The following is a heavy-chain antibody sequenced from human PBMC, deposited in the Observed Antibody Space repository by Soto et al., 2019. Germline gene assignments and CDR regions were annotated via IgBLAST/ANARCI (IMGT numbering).Heavy chain of an antibody. CDR2: ISNEGRDE. CDR1: GLTCSNFG. J-gene: IGHJ4*02. Sequence: QVQLVQSGGGVVQTGRSLRLSCEASGLTCSNFGMHWVRQAPGKGLEWVAIISNEGRDERYGASVRGRFTICRDNSKNAISLQMTSLSSKNTAIYYCAKGCENLPSCYIIDFCGQGNLVTVS. CDR3: AKGCENLPSCYIIDF. D-gene: IGHD3-9*01. V-gene: IGHV3-30*18.